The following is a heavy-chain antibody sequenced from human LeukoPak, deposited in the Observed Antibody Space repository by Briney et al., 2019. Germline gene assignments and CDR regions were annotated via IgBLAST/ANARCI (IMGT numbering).Heavy chain of an antibody. D-gene: IGHD3-9*01. CDR1: GGSISSGSYY. J-gene: IGHJ4*02. Sequence: SETLSLTCTVSGGSISSGSYYWSWIRQPAGKGLEWIGRIYTSGSTNYNPSLKSRVTISIDTSKNQFSLKLSSVTAADTAVYYCARVPRYFDWLFDYWGQGTLVTVSS. V-gene: IGHV4-61*02. CDR3: ARVPRYFDWLFDY. CDR2: IYTSGST.